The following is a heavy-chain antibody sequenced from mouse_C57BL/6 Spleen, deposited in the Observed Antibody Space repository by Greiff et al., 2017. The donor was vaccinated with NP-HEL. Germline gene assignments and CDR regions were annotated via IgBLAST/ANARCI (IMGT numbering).Heavy chain of an antibody. D-gene: IGHD2-4*01. Sequence: VQLQQPGAELVKPGASVKLSCKASGYTFTSYWMQWVKQRPGQGLEWIGEIAPSDSYTNYNQKFKGKATLTVDTSSITAYMQLSSLTSEDSAVYYCARRYYDYDEPFAYWGQGTLVTVSA. CDR1: GYTFTSYW. J-gene: IGHJ3*01. CDR3: ARRYYDYDEPFAY. V-gene: IGHV1-50*01. CDR2: IAPSDSYT.